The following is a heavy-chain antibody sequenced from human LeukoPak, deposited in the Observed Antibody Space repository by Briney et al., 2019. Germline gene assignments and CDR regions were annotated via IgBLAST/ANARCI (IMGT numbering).Heavy chain of an antibody. CDR2: IYPGDSDT. Sequence: GESLKIFCKGSGYSFTSYWIGRVRQMPGKGLEWMGIIYPGDSDTRYSPSFQGQVTISADKSISTAYLQWSSLKASDTAMYYCARSYYYDSSGSYYFDYWGQGTLVTVSS. J-gene: IGHJ4*02. CDR3: ARSYYYDSSGSYYFDY. V-gene: IGHV5-51*01. CDR1: GYSFTSYW. D-gene: IGHD3-22*01.